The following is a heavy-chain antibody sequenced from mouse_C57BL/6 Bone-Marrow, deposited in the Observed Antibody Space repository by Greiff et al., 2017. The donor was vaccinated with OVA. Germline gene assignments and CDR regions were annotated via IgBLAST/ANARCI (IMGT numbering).Heavy chain of an antibody. CDR3: ASHYYGSYLYFDV. J-gene: IGHJ1*03. V-gene: IGHV5-6*01. CDR2: ISSGGSYT. Sequence: EVKLQESGGDLVKPGGSLKLSCAASGFTFSSYGMSWVRQTPDKRLEWVATISSGGSYTYYPDSVKGRFTISRDNAKNTLYLQMSSLKSEDTAMYYCASHYYGSYLYFDVWGTGTTVTVSS. D-gene: IGHD1-1*01. CDR1: GFTFSSYG.